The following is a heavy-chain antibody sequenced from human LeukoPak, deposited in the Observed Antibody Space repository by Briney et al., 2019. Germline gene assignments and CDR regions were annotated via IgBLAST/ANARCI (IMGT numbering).Heavy chain of an antibody. Sequence: AVKVSCKASGGTLSSYAISWVRQAAGQGLEGVGRIIPILGIANYAQKFQGRGTITADKSTSTASMALSSLTTEDTAVYYCAGGHKVTASRYFDLWGRGTLVTVSS. V-gene: IGHV1-69*04. J-gene: IGHJ2*01. CDR2: IIPILGIA. CDR1: GGTLSSYA. D-gene: IGHD2-21*02. CDR3: AGGHKVTASRYFDL.